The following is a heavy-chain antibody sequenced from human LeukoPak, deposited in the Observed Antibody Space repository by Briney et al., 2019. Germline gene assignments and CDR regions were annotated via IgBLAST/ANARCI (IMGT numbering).Heavy chain of an antibody. V-gene: IGHV1-2*02. D-gene: IGHD3-10*01. CDR1: GYTFTGYY. J-gene: IGHJ4*02. Sequence: ASVKVSCKASGYTFTGYYIHWVRQAPGQGLEWMGWINPNSGATNYAQEFQGRVSMTRDTSISTAYMELSRLRSDDTAICVCARELLWFGELFDYWGQGTLVTVSS. CDR3: ARELLWFGELFDY. CDR2: INPNSGAT.